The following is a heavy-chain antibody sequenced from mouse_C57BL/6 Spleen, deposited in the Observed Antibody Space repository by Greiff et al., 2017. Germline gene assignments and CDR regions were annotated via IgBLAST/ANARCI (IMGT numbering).Heavy chain of an antibody. CDR3: ARRDGY. V-gene: IGHV5-17*01. J-gene: IGHJ2*01. D-gene: IGHD3-3*01. Sequence: EVQVVESGGGLVKPGGSLKLSCAASGFTFSDYGIHWVRQAPEKGLEWVAYISSGSSTIYYADTVKGRFTISRDNAKNTLFLQMTSLRSEDTAMYYCARRDGYWGQGTTLTVSS. CDR2: ISSGSSTI. CDR1: GFTFSDYG.